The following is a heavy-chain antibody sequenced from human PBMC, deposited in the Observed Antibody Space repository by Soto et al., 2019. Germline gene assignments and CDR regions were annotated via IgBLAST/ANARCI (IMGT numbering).Heavy chain of an antibody. V-gene: IGHV1-3*01. CDR2: INAGNGNT. Sequence: QVQLVQSGAEVKKPGASVKVSCKASGYTFTSYAMHWVRQAPGQRLEWMGWINAGNGNTKYSQKFQGRVTITRDTSASTAYMELSSLRSEDTAVYYCARDRDYGDYVDYWGQGTLVTVSS. J-gene: IGHJ4*02. CDR3: ARDRDYGDYVDY. CDR1: GYTFTSYA. D-gene: IGHD4-17*01.